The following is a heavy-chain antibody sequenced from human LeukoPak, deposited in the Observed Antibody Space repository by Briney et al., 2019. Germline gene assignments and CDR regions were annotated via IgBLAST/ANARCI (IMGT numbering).Heavy chain of an antibody. V-gene: IGHV1-18*01. CDR3: ARDLATGYSSIDWFDP. CDR1: GYTFTSYG. Sequence: GASVKVSCKASGYTFTSYGISWVRQAPGQGLEWMGWISAYNGNTNYAQKLQGRVTMTTDTSTSTAYMELRSLRSDDTAVYYCARDLATGYSSIDWFDPWGQGTLVTVSS. CDR2: ISAYNGNT. J-gene: IGHJ5*02. D-gene: IGHD6-13*01.